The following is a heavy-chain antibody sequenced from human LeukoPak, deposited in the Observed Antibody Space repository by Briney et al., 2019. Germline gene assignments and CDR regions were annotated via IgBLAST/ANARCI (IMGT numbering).Heavy chain of an antibody. CDR3: AKEEQVGAFDY. CDR2: ISYDGSNK. CDR1: GFTFSSYS. J-gene: IGHJ4*02. V-gene: IGHV3-30*18. Sequence: PGRSLRLSCAASGFTFSSYSMHWVRQAPGKGLEWVAVISYDGSNKYYADSVKGRFTISRDNSKNTLYLQMNSLRAEDTAVYYCAKEEQVGAFDYWGQGTLVTVSS. D-gene: IGHD1-26*01.